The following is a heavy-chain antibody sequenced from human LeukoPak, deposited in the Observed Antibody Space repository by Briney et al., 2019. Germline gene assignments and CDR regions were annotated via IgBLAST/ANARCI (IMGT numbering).Heavy chain of an antibody. CDR2: ISSSSSYI. CDR1: GFTFSSYS. V-gene: IGHV3-21*01. CDR3: AREKQQLGEGYWYFDL. D-gene: IGHD6-13*01. Sequence: GGSLRLSCAASGFTFSSYSMNWVRQAPGKGLEWVSSISSSSSYIYYADSVKGRFTISRDNAKDSLYLQMNSLRAEDTAVYYCAREKQQLGEGYWYFDLWGRGTLVTVSS. J-gene: IGHJ2*01.